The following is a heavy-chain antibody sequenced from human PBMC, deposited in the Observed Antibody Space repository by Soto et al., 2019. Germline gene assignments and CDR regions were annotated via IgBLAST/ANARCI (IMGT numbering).Heavy chain of an antibody. V-gene: IGHV1-18*01. CDR3: ARASMKLWFGECYYYGMDV. CDR2: ISAYNGNT. J-gene: IGHJ6*02. D-gene: IGHD3-10*01. CDR1: GYTFTSYG. Sequence: QVQLVQSGAEVKKPGASVKVSCKASGYTFTSYGISWVRQAPGQGLEWMGWISAYNGNTNYAQKLQGRVTMTTDTSTSTAYMERRSLRSDDTAVDYCARASMKLWFGECYYYGMDVWGQVTTVTVSS.